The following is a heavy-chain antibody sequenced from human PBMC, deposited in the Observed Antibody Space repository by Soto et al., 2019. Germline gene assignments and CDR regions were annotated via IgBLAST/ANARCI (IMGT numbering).Heavy chain of an antibody. Sequence: GASVKVSCKASGYTFTGYYMHWVRQAPGQGLEWMGWINPNSGGTNYAQKLQGRVTMTTDTSTSTAYMELRSLRSDNTAVYYCERSPHLYTNGFDPWGQGTLVTVSS. J-gene: IGHJ5*02. D-gene: IGHD3-16*01. V-gene: IGHV1-2*02. CDR2: INPNSGGT. CDR1: GYTFTGYY. CDR3: ERSPHLYTNGFDP.